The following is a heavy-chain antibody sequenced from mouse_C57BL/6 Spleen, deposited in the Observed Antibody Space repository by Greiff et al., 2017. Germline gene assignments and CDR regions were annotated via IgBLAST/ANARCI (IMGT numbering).Heavy chain of an antibody. V-gene: IGHV1-22*01. D-gene: IGHD1-1*01. CDR3: ARIRITTVVVPFDY. J-gene: IGHJ2*01. CDR2: INPNNGGT. Sequence: EVQLQQSGPELVKPGASVKMSCKASGYTFTDYNMHWVKQSHGKSLEWIGYINPNNGGTSYNQKCKGKATLTVNKSSSTAYMELRSLTSEDSAVYYCARIRITTVVVPFDYWGQGTTLTVSS. CDR1: GYTFTDYN.